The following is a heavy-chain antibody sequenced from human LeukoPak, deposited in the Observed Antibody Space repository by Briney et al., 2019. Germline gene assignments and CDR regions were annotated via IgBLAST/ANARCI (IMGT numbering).Heavy chain of an antibody. CDR2: IYPGDSDT. J-gene: IGHJ6*02. Sequence: GESQKISCKGSGYSFTSYWIGWVRQMPGKGLEWMWIIYPGDSDTRYSPSFQGQVTISADKSISTAYLQWSSLKASDTAMYYCARQIKPYYDFWSGYYSGYYYYGMDVWGQGTTVTVSS. CDR1: GYSFTSYW. CDR3: ARQIKPYYDFWSGYYSGYYYYGMDV. D-gene: IGHD3-3*01. V-gene: IGHV5-51*01.